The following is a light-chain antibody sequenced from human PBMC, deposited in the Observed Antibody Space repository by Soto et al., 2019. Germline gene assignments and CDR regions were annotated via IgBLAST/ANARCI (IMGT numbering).Light chain of an antibody. CDR3: QQYGSSPLT. CDR2: GAS. Sequence: EIVMTQSPATLSVSPGERATLSCRASQSVSSNYLAWYQQKPGQAPRLLIYGASTRATGIPLRFSGSGSGTDFTLTISRLEPEDFAVYYCQQYGSSPLTFGGGTKVDIK. V-gene: IGKV3-20*01. J-gene: IGKJ4*01. CDR1: QSVSSNY.